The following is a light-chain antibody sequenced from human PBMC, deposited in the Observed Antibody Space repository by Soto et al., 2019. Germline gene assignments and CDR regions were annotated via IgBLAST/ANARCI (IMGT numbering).Light chain of an antibody. V-gene: IGKV3-11*01. J-gene: IGKJ1*01. CDR2: DAP. Sequence: EIVLTQSPATLSLSPGEGATLSCRASQSVSSYLAWYKQKPGQAPRLLIYDAPNRATGIPARFSGSGSGTDFTLIISSLEPEDFAVYYCQQRSNWPVTFGLGTKV. CDR1: QSVSSY. CDR3: QQRSNWPVT.